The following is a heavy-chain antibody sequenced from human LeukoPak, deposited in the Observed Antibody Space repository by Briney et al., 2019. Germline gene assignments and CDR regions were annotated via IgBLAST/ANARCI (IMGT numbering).Heavy chain of an antibody. Sequence: GGSLRLSCAASRFTVNDNFMNWVRQAPGKGLEWLSVIYSGGATYYADSVKGRFTASRDSSENKVFLRMDSLRIEDTAVYYCTREIRKNYRFYFDTWGQGTLVTVSS. J-gene: IGHJ4*02. CDR2: IYSGGAT. D-gene: IGHD1-7*01. V-gene: IGHV3-66*02. CDR1: RFTVNDNF. CDR3: TREIRKNYRFYFDT.